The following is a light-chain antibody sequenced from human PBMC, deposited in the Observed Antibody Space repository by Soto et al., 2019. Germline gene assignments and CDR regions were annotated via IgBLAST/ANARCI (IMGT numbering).Light chain of an antibody. CDR3: QAWDSSTAV. J-gene: IGLJ1*01. Sequence: SYELTQPPSVSVSPGQTASITCSGDKLGDKYACWYQQKPGQSPELVIYQDSKRPSGIPERFSGSNSGNTATLTISGTQAMDEADYYCQAWDSSTAVFGTGTKLTVL. CDR2: QDS. CDR1: KLGDKY. V-gene: IGLV3-1*01.